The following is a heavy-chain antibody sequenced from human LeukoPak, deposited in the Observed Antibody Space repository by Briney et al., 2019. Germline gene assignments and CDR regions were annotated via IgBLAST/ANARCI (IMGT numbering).Heavy chain of an antibody. CDR2: ISYDGSNK. J-gene: IGHJ4*02. V-gene: IGHV3-30-3*01. CDR3: ARDREGRLGELSSGSFDY. Sequence: GGSLRLSCAASGFTFSSYAMHWVRQAPGKGLEWVAVISYDGSNKYYADSVKGRFTISRDNSKNTLYLQMNSLRAEDTAVYYCARDREGRLGELSSGSFDYWGQGTLVTVSS. D-gene: IGHD3-16*02. CDR1: GFTFSSYA.